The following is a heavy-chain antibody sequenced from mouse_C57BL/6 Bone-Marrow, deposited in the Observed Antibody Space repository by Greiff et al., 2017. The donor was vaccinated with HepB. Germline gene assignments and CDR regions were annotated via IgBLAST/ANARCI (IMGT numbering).Heavy chain of an antibody. V-gene: IGHV8-8*01. Sequence: QVTLKVCGPGILQPSQTLSLTCSFSGFSLSTFGMGVGWIRQPSGKGLEWLAHIWWDDDKYYNPALKSRLTISNDTSKNQVFLKIANVDTADTATYYCARMESITTAYYFDYWGQGTTLTVSS. D-gene: IGHD1-1*01. CDR2: IWWDDDK. CDR3: ARMESITTAYYFDY. CDR1: GFSLSTFGMG. J-gene: IGHJ2*01.